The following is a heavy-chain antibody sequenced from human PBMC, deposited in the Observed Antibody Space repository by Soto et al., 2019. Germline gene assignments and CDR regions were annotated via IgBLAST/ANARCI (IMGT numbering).Heavy chain of an antibody. CDR3: AKDGDYEYFDY. J-gene: IGHJ4*02. CDR1: GFSFRSYT. D-gene: IGHD3-22*01. Sequence: GGSLRLSCAASGFSFRSYTMNWVRQAPGKGLEWVSSINNNSGRKYYADSVKGRFTISRDNSKNTLFLQMNSLKAEDTAVYFCAKDGDYEYFDYWGQGTQVTVSS. V-gene: IGHV3-23*01. CDR2: INNNSGRK.